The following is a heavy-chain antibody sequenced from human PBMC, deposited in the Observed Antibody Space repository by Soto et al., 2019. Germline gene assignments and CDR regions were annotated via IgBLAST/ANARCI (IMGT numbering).Heavy chain of an antibody. CDR2: INAGNGNT. Sequence: ASVKVSCKASGYSFTSYAMHWVRQAPGQRLEWMGWINAGNGNTKYSQKIQGRVTITRDTSASTAYMELSSLRSKDTVVYYCARFGGYSGYDSLDYWGQGTLVTVSS. CDR1: GYSFTSYA. CDR3: ARFGGYSGYDSLDY. J-gene: IGHJ4*02. D-gene: IGHD5-12*01. V-gene: IGHV1-3*01.